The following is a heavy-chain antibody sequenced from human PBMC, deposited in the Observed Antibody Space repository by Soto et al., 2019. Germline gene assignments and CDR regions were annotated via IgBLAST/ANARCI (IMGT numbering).Heavy chain of an antibody. CDR1: GFNFGFFG. CDR2: ISGDGINT. D-gene: IGHD3-10*01. J-gene: IGHJ4*02. Sequence: QIQLVESGGDVVQPGRSLRLSCAASGFNFGFFGMHWVRQAPGKGLEWVPFISGDGINTHYADSVRGRFTLSRDYSKKTMYLQMDTLREDDTALYYCARGNLSFDFDSWGQGTLVTVSS. V-gene: IGHV3-30*03. CDR3: ARGNLSFDFDS.